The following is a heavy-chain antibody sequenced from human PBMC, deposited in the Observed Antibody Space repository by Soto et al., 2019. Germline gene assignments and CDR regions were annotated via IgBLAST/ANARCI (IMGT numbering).Heavy chain of an antibody. D-gene: IGHD5-12*01. CDR2: LYDTDGT. CDR1: GFSLSGKKY. Sequence: GGSLRLSCAASGFSLSGKKYLTWVRQAPGKGLEWVSALYDTDGTYYADSVKGRFTVSRDTSKNTFYLQLHGLRSEDTALYFCANWLIREHAFDIWGLGTMVTVSS. J-gene: IGHJ3*02. CDR3: ANWLIREHAFDI. V-gene: IGHV3-53*01.